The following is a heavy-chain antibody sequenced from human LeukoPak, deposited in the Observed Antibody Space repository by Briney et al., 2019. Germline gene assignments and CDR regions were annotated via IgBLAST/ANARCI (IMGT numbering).Heavy chain of an antibody. CDR2: IYHSGST. CDR1: GGSISSGGYS. Sequence: SQTLSLTCAVSGGSISSGGYSWSWIRQPPGKGLEWIGYIYHSGSTYYNPSLKSRVTMSVDRSKNQFSLKLSSVTAADTAVYYCASTVTTGCYFDHWGQGTLVTVSS. J-gene: IGHJ4*02. CDR3: ASTVTTGCYFDH. V-gene: IGHV4-30-2*01. D-gene: IGHD4-17*01.